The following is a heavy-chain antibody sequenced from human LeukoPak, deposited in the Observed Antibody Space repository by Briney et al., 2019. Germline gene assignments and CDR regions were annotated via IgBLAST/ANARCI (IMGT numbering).Heavy chain of an antibody. CDR2: INHSGST. CDR3: TRSLGVVIHGGMDV. V-gene: IGHV4-34*01. D-gene: IGHD3-3*01. CDR1: GGSFSGYY. J-gene: IGHJ6*02. Sequence: SETLSLTCAVYGGSFSGYYWSWIRQPPGKGLEWIGEINHSGSTNYNPSLKSRVTISVDTSKNQFSLKLSSVTAADTAVYYCTRSLGVVIHGGMDVWGQGTTVTVSS.